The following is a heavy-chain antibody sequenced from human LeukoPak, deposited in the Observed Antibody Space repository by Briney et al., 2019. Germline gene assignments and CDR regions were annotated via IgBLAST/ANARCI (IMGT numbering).Heavy chain of an antibody. CDR1: GFTFGSYA. D-gene: IGHD5-24*01. Sequence: GGSLRLSCSASGFTFGSYAMHWVRLAPGKGLEWVAVISYDGGYKYYADSVKGRFTISRDNSKNTLSLQMNSLRAEDTSVYYCARGQRRHIDMAPSFDYWGQGTLVTVSS. CDR3: ARGQRRHIDMAPSFDY. CDR2: ISYDGGYK. V-gene: IGHV3-30*04. J-gene: IGHJ4*02.